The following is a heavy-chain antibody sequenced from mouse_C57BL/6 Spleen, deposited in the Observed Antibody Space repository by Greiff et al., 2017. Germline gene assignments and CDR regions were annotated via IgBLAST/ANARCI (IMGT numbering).Heavy chain of an antibody. Sequence: EVQLQQSGPGLVKPSQSLSLTCSVTGYSITSGYYWNWIRQFPGNKLEWMGYISYDGSNNYNPSLKNRIPITRDTSKNQFFLKLNSVTTEDTATYYCARENYGSSSYYFDYWGQGTTLTVSS. D-gene: IGHD1-1*01. V-gene: IGHV3-6*01. CDR1: GYSITSGYY. CDR3: ARENYGSSSYYFDY. CDR2: ISYDGSN. J-gene: IGHJ2*01.